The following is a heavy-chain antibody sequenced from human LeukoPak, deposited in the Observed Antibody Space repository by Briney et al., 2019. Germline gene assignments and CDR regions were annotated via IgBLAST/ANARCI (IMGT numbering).Heavy chain of an antibody. D-gene: IGHD3-10*02. CDR3: AELGITMIGGV. CDR1: GFTFCDYA. J-gene: IGHJ6*04. Sequence: PGGSLRLSCTGSGFTFCDYAISWVRQAPGKGLEWVSYISSSGSTIYYADSVKGRFTISRDNAKNSLYLQMNSLRAEDTAVYYCAELGITMIGGVWGKGTTVAISA. CDR2: ISSSGSTI. V-gene: IGHV3-48*03.